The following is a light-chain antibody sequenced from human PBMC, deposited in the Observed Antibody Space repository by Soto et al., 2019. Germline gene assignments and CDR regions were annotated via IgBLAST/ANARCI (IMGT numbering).Light chain of an antibody. Sequence: EVVMTQSPATLPVSPGERATLSCRASQSVSSNLVWYQQKPGQAPRLLIYDASARATGIPARFSGSGSGTEFTLTISSLQSEDFAVYYCQQYNNWPPWTFGQGTKVEIK. CDR3: QQYNNWPPWT. J-gene: IGKJ1*01. V-gene: IGKV3-15*01. CDR1: QSVSSN. CDR2: DAS.